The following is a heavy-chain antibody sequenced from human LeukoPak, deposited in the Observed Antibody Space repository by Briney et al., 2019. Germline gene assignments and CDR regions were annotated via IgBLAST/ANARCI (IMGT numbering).Heavy chain of an antibody. CDR2: ISGSAIYT. CDR3: AKAYYYSSGGYVAFDI. CDR1: GFSFSNYG. V-gene: IGHV3-23*01. J-gene: IGHJ3*02. Sequence: GGSLRLSCAASGFSFSNYGMSWVRQAPEKGLEWVSAISGSAIYTYYADSVKGRFTISRDNSKNTLYLQMNSLRAEDTAEYYCAKAYYYSSGGYVAFDIWGQGTMVTVS. D-gene: IGHD3-22*01.